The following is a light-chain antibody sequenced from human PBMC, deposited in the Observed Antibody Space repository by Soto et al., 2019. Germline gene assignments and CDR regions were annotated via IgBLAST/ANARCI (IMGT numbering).Light chain of an antibody. V-gene: IGLV1-40*01. CDR3: QSYDGSLYV. CDR2: GNS. J-gene: IGLJ1*01. CDR1: SSNIGAAYD. Sequence: QSVLTQPPSVSGAPGQSVTISCTGSSSNIGAAYDVHWYQQFPGAAPKLLIYGNSNRPSGVPDRFSGSKSGTSASLAISGLLAEDEADYYCQSYDGSLYVFGSGTKLTVL.